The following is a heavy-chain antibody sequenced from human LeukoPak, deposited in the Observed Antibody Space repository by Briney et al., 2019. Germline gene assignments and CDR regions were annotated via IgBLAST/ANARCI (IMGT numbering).Heavy chain of an antibody. V-gene: IGHV3-23*01. Sequence: GGSLRLSCAASGFTFSTYAMSWVRQAPGKGLEWVSAISGSGGSTYYADSVKGRFTISRDNSKNTLYLQMNSLRAEDTAVYYCAKGAKRKSNAQQWLATHWFDPWGQGTLVTVSS. CDR2: ISGSGGST. D-gene: IGHD6-19*01. CDR3: AKGAKRKSNAQQWLATHWFDP. J-gene: IGHJ5*02. CDR1: GFTFSTYA.